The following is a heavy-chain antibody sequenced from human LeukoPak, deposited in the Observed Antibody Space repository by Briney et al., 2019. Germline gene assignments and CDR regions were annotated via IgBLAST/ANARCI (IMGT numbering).Heavy chain of an antibody. Sequence: GSSVKVSCKASGGTFSSYAISWVRQAHGQGLEWMGRVIPILGIANYAQKFQGRVTITADKSTSTAYMELSSLRSEDTAVYYCARDLRTVTTLTSNYWGQGTLVTVSS. V-gene: IGHV1-69*04. J-gene: IGHJ4*02. D-gene: IGHD4-11*01. CDR1: GGTFSSYA. CDR2: VIPILGIA. CDR3: ARDLRTVTTLTSNY.